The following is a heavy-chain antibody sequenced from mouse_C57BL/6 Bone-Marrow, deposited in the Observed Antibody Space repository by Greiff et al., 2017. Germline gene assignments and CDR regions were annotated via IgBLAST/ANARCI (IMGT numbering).Heavy chain of an antibody. CDR3: VITTVVAFDY. D-gene: IGHD1-1*01. Sequence: VQLQQPGAELVRPGASVKLSCTASGFNIKDDYMHWVKQRPEQGLEWIGWIDPENGDTEYASKFQGKATITADTSSNTAYLQLSSLTSEDTAVYYCVITTVVAFDYWGQGTTLTVSS. J-gene: IGHJ2*01. CDR2: IDPENGDT. CDR1: GFNIKDDY. V-gene: IGHV14-4*01.